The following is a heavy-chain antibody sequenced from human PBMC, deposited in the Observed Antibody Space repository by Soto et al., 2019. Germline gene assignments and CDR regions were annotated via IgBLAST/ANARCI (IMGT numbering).Heavy chain of an antibody. CDR3: AKDRDDYRNYVFDY. V-gene: IGHV3-23*01. D-gene: IGHD4-4*01. J-gene: IGHJ4*02. Sequence: GGSLRLSCAASGFTFTNYARTWVRQAPGKGLEWVSISSGSGSGGSTNYADSVKGRFTISRDNSKNTLYLQMNSLRVEDTAVYYCAKDRDDYRNYVFDYWGQRTLVTVYS. CDR2: SSGSGSGGST. CDR1: GFTFTNYA.